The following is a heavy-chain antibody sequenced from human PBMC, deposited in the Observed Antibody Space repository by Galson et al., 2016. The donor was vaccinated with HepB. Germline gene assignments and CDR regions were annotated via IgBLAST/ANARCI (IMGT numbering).Heavy chain of an antibody. D-gene: IGHD3/OR15-3a*01. CDR3: ARGTGTGGYFDY. CDR2: INPSGGST. J-gene: IGHJ4*02. Sequence: SVKVSCKASVYTFTSYYMHWVRQAPGQGLEWMGIINPSGGSTSYAQKFQGRVTVTRDTSTSTVYMELSSLRSEDTAVYYCARGTGTGGYFDYWGQGTLVTVSS. V-gene: IGHV1-46*01. CDR1: VYTFTSYY.